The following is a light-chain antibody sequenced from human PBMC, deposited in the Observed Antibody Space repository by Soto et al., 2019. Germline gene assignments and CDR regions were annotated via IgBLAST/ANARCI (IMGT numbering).Light chain of an antibody. J-gene: IGKJ1*01. Sequence: DIQMYQSPSTLSASEGDRVTISCRASQSVSIWLAWYQQKPGRAPKLLIYKSSILESGVLSRFSGSGSGTEFTLTISSLQPDDFATYYCEQFDSSPWTFGQVTMVDIK. V-gene: IGKV1-5*03. CDR2: KSS. CDR1: QSVSIW. CDR3: EQFDSSPWT.